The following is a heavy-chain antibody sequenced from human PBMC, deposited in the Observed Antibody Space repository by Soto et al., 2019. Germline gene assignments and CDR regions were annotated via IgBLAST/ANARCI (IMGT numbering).Heavy chain of an antibody. D-gene: IGHD5-18*01. V-gene: IGHV4-59*08. CDR2: IFYSGST. Sequence: SETLSLTCTVSGDPIRNYYWSWIRQPPGKGLEYIGYIFYSGSTNYNPSLKSRVAISVDTSRNQFALKLRSVTAADTATYYCARLKRGYSYGSIIDFWGRGTLVTVSS. CDR3: ARLKRGYSYGSIIDF. J-gene: IGHJ4*01. CDR1: GDPIRNYY.